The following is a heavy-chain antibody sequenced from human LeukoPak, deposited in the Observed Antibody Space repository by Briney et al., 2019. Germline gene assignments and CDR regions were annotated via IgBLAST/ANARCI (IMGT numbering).Heavy chain of an antibody. J-gene: IGHJ4*02. CDR3: AKLLYCSSTSCPFDY. CDR1: GFTFSSYA. D-gene: IGHD2-2*01. Sequence: QPGGSLRLSCAASGFTFSSYAMSWVRQAPGKGLEWVSAISGSGGSTYYADSVKGRFTISRDNSKNTLYLQMNSLGAEDTAVYYCAKLLYCSSTSCPFDYWGQGTLVTVSS. V-gene: IGHV3-23*01. CDR2: ISGSGGST.